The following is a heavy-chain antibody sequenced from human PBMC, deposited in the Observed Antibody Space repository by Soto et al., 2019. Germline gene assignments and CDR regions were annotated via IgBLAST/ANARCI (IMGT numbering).Heavy chain of an antibody. J-gene: IGHJ6*02. V-gene: IGHV5-51*01. Sequence: GESLKISYKGSGYSFTSYCNGWLRQMPEKGLEWMGIIYPGDSDTRYSPSFQGQVTISADKSISTAYLQWSSLKASVTAMYYCARLGLPLYYYYGMDVWGQGTTVTVYS. CDR2: IYPGDSDT. D-gene: IGHD5-18*01. CDR1: GYSFTSYC. CDR3: ARLGLPLYYYYGMDV.